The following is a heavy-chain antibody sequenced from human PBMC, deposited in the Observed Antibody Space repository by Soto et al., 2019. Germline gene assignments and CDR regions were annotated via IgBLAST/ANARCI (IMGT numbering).Heavy chain of an antibody. V-gene: IGHV4-39*01. CDR3: ARPPRILTGYSGQFDY. CDR2: IYYSGST. Sequence: SETLSLTCTVSGGYISSSSYYWGWIRQPPGKGLEWIGSIYYSGSTYYNPSLKSRVTISVDTSKNQFSLKLSSVTAADTAVYYCARPPRILTGYSGQFDYWGQGTLVTVSS. CDR1: GGYISSSSYY. J-gene: IGHJ4*02. D-gene: IGHD3-9*01.